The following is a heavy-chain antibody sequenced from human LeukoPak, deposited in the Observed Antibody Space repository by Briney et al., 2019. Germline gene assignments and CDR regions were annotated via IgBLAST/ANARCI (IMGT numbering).Heavy chain of an antibody. V-gene: IGHV4-34*01. J-gene: IGHJ4*02. Sequence: PSETLSLTCAVHGGSFSGYYWSWIRQPPGKGLEWIGEINHSGSTNYNPSLKSRVTISVDTSKNQFSLKLSSVTAADTAVYYCARGVGSGYTDYWGQGALVTVSS. D-gene: IGHD3-22*01. CDR1: GGSFSGYY. CDR3: ARGVGSGYTDY. CDR2: INHSGST.